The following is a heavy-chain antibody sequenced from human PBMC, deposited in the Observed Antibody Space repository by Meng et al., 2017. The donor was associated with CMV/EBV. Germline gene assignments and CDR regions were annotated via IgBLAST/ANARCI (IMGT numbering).Heavy chain of an antibody. D-gene: IGHD5-12*01. CDR3: ARERTYLRGYSGYDFRYFDY. Sequence: GESLKISCAASGFTFSSYWMSWVRQAPGKGLEWVANIKKDGSEKYYVDSVKGRFTISRDNAKNSLYLQMNSLRAEDTAVYYCARERTYLRGYSGYDFRYFDYWGQGTLVTVSS. J-gene: IGHJ4*02. V-gene: IGHV3-7*01. CDR1: GFTFSSYW. CDR2: IKKDGSEK.